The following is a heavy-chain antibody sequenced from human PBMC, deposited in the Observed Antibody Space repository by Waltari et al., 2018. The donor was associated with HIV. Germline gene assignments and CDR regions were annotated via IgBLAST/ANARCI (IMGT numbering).Heavy chain of an antibody. V-gene: IGHV1-2*02. D-gene: IGHD6-13*01. CDR3: ARDRVAAAGVSDY. J-gene: IGHJ4*02. CDR1: GYTFTGYY. CDR2: INPNRGGT. Sequence: QVQLVQSGAEVKKPGASVKVSCKASGYTFTGYYMHWVRQAPGQGLEWMGWINPNRGGTNYAQKFQGRVTMTRDTSISTAYMELSRLRSDDTAVYYCARDRVAAAGVSDYWGQGTLVTVSS.